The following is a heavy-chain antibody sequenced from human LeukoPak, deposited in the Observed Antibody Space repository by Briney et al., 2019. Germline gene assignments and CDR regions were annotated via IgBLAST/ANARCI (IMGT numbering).Heavy chain of an antibody. V-gene: IGHV4-39*01. CDR3: ARSLGAAMVTSDY. CDR2: IYYSRST. D-gene: IGHD5-18*01. CDR1: GGSISSSSYY. Sequence: SETLSLTCTVSGGSISSSSYYWGWIRQPPGTGLEWIGSIYYSRSTYYNPSLKSRVTISVDTSKNQFSLKLSSVTAADTAVYYCARSLGAAMVTSDYWGQGTLVTVSS. J-gene: IGHJ4*02.